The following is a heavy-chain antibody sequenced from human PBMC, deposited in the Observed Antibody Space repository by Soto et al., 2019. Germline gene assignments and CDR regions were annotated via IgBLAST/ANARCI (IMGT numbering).Heavy chain of an antibody. Sequence: QVQLQESGPGLVKPSETLSLTCTVSGGSISSYYWSWIRQPPGKGLEWIGYIYYSGSTNYNPSLKSRDTISVDTSKNQFSLKLSSVTAADTAVYYCARVLHGYSSGLPHYFDYWGQGTLVTVSS. D-gene: IGHD6-19*01. CDR3: ARVLHGYSSGLPHYFDY. CDR1: GGSISSYY. V-gene: IGHV4-59*01. J-gene: IGHJ4*02. CDR2: IYYSGST.